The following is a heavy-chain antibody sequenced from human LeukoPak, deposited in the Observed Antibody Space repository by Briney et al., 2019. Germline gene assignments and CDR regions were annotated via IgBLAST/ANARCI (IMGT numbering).Heavy chain of an antibody. J-gene: IGHJ6*03. CDR1: GFTFSNAW. CDR2: ISSSSSYI. CDR3: ARVIVFRGYMDV. Sequence: GGSLRLSCAASGFTFSNAWMSWVRQAPGKGLEWVSSISSSSSYIYYADSVKGRFTISRDNAKNSLYLQMNSLRAEDTAVYYCARVIVFRGYMDVWGKGTTVTVSS. D-gene: IGHD1-26*01. V-gene: IGHV3-21*01.